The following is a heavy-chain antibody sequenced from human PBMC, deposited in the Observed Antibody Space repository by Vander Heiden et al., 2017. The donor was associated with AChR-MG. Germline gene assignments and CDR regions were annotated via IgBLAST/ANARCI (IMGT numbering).Heavy chain of an antibody. CDR1: GYSIRSGYY. V-gene: IGHV4-38-2*01. Sequence: QVQLQESGPGLVQLSETLSLTCAVSGYSIRSGYYWGWSRQPPGEGLEWIGSIYHSGSTYYNPSLKSRVTISVDTSKNQYSLKLSSVTAAETAVYYCARSLYRYGGKSGGLGYWVQGTLVTVSS. J-gene: IGHJ4*02. CDR2: IYHSGST. CDR3: ARSLYRYGGKSGGLGY. D-gene: IGHD2-15*01.